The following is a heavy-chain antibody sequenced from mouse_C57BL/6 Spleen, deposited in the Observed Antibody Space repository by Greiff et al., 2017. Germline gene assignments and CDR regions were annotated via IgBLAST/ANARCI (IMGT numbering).Heavy chain of an antibody. CDR2: IHPNSGST. CDR1: GYTFTSYW. Sequence: LQQPGAELVKPGASVKLSCKASGYTFTSYWMHWVKQRPGQGLEWIGMIHPNSGSTNYNEKFKSKATLTVDKSSSTAYMQLSSLTSEDSAVYYCARSFDGNYRAMDYWGQVTSGTVSS. J-gene: IGHJ4*01. CDR3: ARSFDGNYRAMDY. V-gene: IGHV1-64*01. D-gene: IGHD2-1*01.